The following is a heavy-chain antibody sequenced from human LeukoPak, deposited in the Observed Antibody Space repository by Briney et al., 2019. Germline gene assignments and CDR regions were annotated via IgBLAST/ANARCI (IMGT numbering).Heavy chain of an antibody. CDR2: IYHSGST. D-gene: IGHD3-10*01. J-gene: IGHJ5*02. CDR1: GYSISSGHY. CDR3: ARDLAYYASGSYCGWFDP. Sequence: SETLSLTCTVSGYSISSGHYWGWIRQPPGKGLEWIGSIYHSGSTYYNPSLKSRVTISVDTSKNQFSLKLNSVTAADTAVYYCARDLAYYASGSYCGWFDPWGQGTLLTVSS. V-gene: IGHV4-38-2*02.